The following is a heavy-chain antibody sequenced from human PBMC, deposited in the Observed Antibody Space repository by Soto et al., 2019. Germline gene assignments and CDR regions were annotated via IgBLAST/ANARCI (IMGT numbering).Heavy chain of an antibody. V-gene: IGHV4-59*01. Sequence: LSLTCTVSGGSISSYYWSWIRQPPGKGLEWIGYIYYSGSTNYNPSLKSRVTISVDTSKNQFSLKLSSVTAADTAVYYCARVPAAAGTYYYYGMDVWGQGTTVTVSS. CDR3: ARVPAAAGTYYYYGMDV. CDR2: IYYSGST. D-gene: IGHD6-13*01. CDR1: GGSISSYY. J-gene: IGHJ6*02.